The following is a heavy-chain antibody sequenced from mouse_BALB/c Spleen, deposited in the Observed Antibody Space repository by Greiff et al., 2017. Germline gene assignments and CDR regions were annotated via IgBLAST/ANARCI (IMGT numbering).Heavy chain of an antibody. CDR1: GFTFSSFG. V-gene: IGHV5-17*02. Sequence: EVKVVESGGGLVQPGGSRKLSCAASGFTFSSFGMHWVRQAPEKGLEWVAYISSGSSTIYYADTVKGRFTISRDNPKNTLFLQMTSLRSEDTAMYYCARGVYDYAGYWYFDVWGAGTTVTVSS. D-gene: IGHD2-4*01. CDR3: ARGVYDYAGYWYFDV. J-gene: IGHJ1*01. CDR2: ISSGSSTI.